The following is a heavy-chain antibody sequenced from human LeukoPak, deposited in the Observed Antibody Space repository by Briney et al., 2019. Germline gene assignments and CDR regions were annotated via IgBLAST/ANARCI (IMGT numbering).Heavy chain of an antibody. CDR2: IHYSGRA. CDR1: GGSISGYY. Sequence: SETLSLTCTVSGGSISGYYWTWVRQPPGKGLEWIGQIHYSGRADYNPSLKSRITISVDTSKNQMSLKLTSVTAADTAVYYCARVAMVPNGIDYWGQGTLVTVSS. J-gene: IGHJ4*02. D-gene: IGHD5-18*01. V-gene: IGHV4-59*12. CDR3: ARVAMVPNGIDY.